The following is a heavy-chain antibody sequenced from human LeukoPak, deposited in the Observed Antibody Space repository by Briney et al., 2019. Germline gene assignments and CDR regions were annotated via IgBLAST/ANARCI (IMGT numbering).Heavy chain of an antibody. V-gene: IGHV1-69*13. CDR2: IIPIFGTV. J-gene: IGHJ4*02. CDR1: GGTFSSYA. Sequence: SVKVSCKASGGTFSSYAISWVRQAPGQGLEWMGGIIPIFGTVNYAQKLQGRVTITADESTSTAYMELSSLRSEDTAVYYCARSLHSGSYYSTGGYWGQGTLVTVSS. D-gene: IGHD3-10*01. CDR3: ARSLHSGSYYSTGGY.